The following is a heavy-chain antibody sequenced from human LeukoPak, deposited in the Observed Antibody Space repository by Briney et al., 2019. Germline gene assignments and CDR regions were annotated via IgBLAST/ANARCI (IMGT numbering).Heavy chain of an antibody. CDR1: GGSISSSSYY. V-gene: IGHV4-39*07. D-gene: IGHD3-16*02. CDR3: ARAFPDFVWGSYRSLTHDY. Sequence: SETLSLTCTVSGGSISSSSYYWGWIRQPPGKGLEWIGSIYYSGSTYYNPSLKSRVTISVDTSKNQFSLKLSSVTAADTAVYYCARAFPDFVWGSYRSLTHDYWGQGTLVTVSS. CDR2: IYYSGST. J-gene: IGHJ4*02.